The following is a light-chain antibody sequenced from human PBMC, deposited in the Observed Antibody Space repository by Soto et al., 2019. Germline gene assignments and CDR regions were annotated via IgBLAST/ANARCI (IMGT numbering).Light chain of an antibody. CDR2: KAS. Sequence: AIQMTQSPSSLSASVGDRVTITCRASQGIRNDLDWYQQKPGKAPKLLIYKASTLKSGVPSRFSGSGPGTEFTLTISSLQPDDFGTYYCQQYESYSPLTFGGGTKVDI. CDR1: QGIRND. CDR3: QQYESYSPLT. J-gene: IGKJ4*01. V-gene: IGKV1-6*01.